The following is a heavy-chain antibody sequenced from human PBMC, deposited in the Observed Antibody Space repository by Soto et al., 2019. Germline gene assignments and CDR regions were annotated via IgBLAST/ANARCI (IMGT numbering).Heavy chain of an antibody. CDR2: ISVYNGFT. CDR3: ARQFEGHSSSWPFDY. D-gene: IGHD6-13*01. CDR1: GYTFPTYG. V-gene: IGHV1-18*01. J-gene: IGHJ4*02. Sequence: QVQLVQSGGEVKKPGASVRVSCRASGYTFPTYGIAWVRQAPGQGLEWMGWISVYNGFTHYAQKLRSKVTVTTEPSTSTVHMELRSLSSDDTAVYYCARQFEGHSSSWPFDYWGQGTLVTVSA.